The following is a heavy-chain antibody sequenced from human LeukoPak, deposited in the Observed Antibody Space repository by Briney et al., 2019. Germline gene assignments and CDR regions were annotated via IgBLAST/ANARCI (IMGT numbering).Heavy chain of an antibody. CDR1: GGTFSSYA. CDR3: ARAVDYYGSGSSKNYYYGMDV. Sequence: SVKASCKASGGTFSSYAISWVRQAPGQGLEWMGGIIPIFGTANYAQKFQGRVTITADESTSTAYMELSSLRSEDTAVYYCARAVDYYGSGSSKNYYYGMDVWGQGTTVTVSS. V-gene: IGHV1-69*13. CDR2: IIPIFGTA. D-gene: IGHD3-10*01. J-gene: IGHJ6*02.